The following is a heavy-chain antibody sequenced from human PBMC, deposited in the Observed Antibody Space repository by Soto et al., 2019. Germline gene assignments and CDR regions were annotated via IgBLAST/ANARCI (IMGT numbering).Heavy chain of an antibody. J-gene: IGHJ4*02. D-gene: IGHD1-1*01. CDR1: GYTFAGHY. CDR3: ARVAGHKNARFDT. CDR2: INPGSGVT. Sequence: ASVKVSCKASGYTFAGHYMHWVRQAPGQGLEWMGWINPGSGVTNQAQKFQGRVTMTRDTSITTTYMELNSLTSDDTAVYYCARVAGHKNARFDTWGQGALVTVSS. V-gene: IGHV1-2*02.